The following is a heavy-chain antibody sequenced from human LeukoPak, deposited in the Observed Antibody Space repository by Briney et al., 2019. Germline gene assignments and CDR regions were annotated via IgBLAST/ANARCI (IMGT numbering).Heavy chain of an antibody. CDR2: IYYSGST. CDR1: GGSISSYY. V-gene: IGHV4-59*12. Sequence: PSETLSLTCTVSGGSISSYYWSWIRQPPGKGLEWIGYIYYSGSTNYNPSLKSRVTIPVDTSKNQFSLKLSSVTAADTAVYYCARAVYGSGSYYQAYGMDVWGQGTTVTVSS. J-gene: IGHJ6*02. CDR3: ARAVYGSGSYYQAYGMDV. D-gene: IGHD3-10*01.